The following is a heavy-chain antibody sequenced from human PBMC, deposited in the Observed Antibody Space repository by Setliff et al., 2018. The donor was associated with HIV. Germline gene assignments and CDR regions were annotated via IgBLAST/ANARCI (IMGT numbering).Heavy chain of an antibody. CDR1: GDSISSSNW. Sequence: SETLSLTCSVSGDSISSSNWWNWVRQPPGKGLEWIGEIYHSGSTNYNPSLKSRVTISVDTSKNQFSLKLTSVTAADTAVYYCARTLRAAAMGYFDYWGQGTLVTVSS. V-gene: IGHV4-4*02. CDR2: IYHSGST. CDR3: ARTLRAAAMGYFDY. D-gene: IGHD5-18*01. J-gene: IGHJ4*02.